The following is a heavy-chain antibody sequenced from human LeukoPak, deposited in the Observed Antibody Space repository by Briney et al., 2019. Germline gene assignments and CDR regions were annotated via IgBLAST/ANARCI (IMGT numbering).Heavy chain of an antibody. J-gene: IGHJ4*02. CDR1: GFTFSSYG. V-gene: IGHV3-30*18. Sequence: GGSLRLSCAASGFTFSSYGMHWVRQAPGKGLEWVAVISYDGSNKYYADSVKGRFTISRDNSKNTLYLQMNSLRAEDTAVYYCAKDTRYYDSSGYYQFDYWGQGTLVTVSS. CDR3: AKDTRYYDSSGYYQFDY. CDR2: ISYDGSNK. D-gene: IGHD3-22*01.